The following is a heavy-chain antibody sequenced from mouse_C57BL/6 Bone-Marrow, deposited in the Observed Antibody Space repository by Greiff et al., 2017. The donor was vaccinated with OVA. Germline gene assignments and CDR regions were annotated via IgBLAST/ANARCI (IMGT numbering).Heavy chain of an antibody. CDR2: IDPSDSYT. J-gene: IGHJ1*03. D-gene: IGHD1-1*01. CDR3: ARKWFYYGSSYYWYFDV. V-gene: IGHV1-69*01. Sequence: QVHVKQPGAELVMPGASVKLSCKASGYTFTSYWMHWVKQRPGQGLEWIGEIDPSDSYTNYNQKFKGKSTLTVDKSSSTAYMQLSSLTSEDSAVYYCARKWFYYGSSYYWYFDVWGTGTTVTVSS. CDR1: GYTFTSYW.